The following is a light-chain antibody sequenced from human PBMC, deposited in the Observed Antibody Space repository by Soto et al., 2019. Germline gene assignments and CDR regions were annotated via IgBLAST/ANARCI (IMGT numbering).Light chain of an antibody. CDR1: QSVSSSY. Sequence: EIVLTQSPGTLSLSPGERATLSCRASQSVSSSYLAWYQQKPGQAPRLLIYGASSRATGIPDRFSGIGSGTDFTLTISRLEPEDFAVYYCQQYGSSPGFTFGPGTKVDIK. V-gene: IGKV3-20*01. CDR2: GAS. CDR3: QQYGSSPGFT. J-gene: IGKJ3*01.